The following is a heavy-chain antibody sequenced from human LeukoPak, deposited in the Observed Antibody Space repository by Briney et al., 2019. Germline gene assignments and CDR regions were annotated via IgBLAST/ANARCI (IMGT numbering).Heavy chain of an antibody. Sequence: GGSLRLSCAASGFTFSSYAMSWVRQAPGKGLEWVSAISGSGGSTYYADSVKGRFTISRDDSKNTLYLQMNSLRAEDTAVYYCATSNGGSGWFDFDYWGQGTLVTVSS. CDR2: ISGSGGST. J-gene: IGHJ4*02. V-gene: IGHV3-23*01. CDR3: ATSNGGSGWFDFDY. D-gene: IGHD6-19*01. CDR1: GFTFSSYA.